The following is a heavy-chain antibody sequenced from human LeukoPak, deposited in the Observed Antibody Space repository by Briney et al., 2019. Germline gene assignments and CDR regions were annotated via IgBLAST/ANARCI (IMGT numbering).Heavy chain of an antibody. CDR1: GITLSNYG. V-gene: IGHV3-23*01. CDR2: ISGSGGST. D-gene: IGHD3-22*01. CDR3: AKRGVVIRVILVGFHKEAYYFDS. Sequence: GGSLRLSCAVSGITLSNYGMSWVRQTPRKGLEWVAGISGSGGSTSYADSVKGRFTISRDNPKNTRYLEMNSLRAEDTAVYFCAKRGVVIRVILVGFHKEAYYFDSWGQGALVTVSS. J-gene: IGHJ4*02.